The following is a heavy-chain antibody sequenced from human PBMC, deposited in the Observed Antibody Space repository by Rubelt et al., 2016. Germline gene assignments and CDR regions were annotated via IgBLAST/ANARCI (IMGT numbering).Heavy chain of an antibody. CDR1: GFTLSSYA. J-gene: IGHJ4*02. CDR3: ARDGGGNFFDAAFH. CDR2: ISYDGSNK. Sequence: PGRSLRLSCAASGFTLSSYAMHWVRQAPGKGLEWVAVISYDGSNKYYADSVKGRFTISRDNSKNTLYLQLHSLTAEDTAMYYCARDGGGNFFDAAFHWGQGALVTVSS. D-gene: IGHD4-23*01. V-gene: IGHV3-30*04.